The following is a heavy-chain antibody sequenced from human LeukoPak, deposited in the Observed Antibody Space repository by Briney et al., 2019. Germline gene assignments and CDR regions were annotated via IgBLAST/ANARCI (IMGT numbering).Heavy chain of an antibody. CDR2: IYYSGST. Sequence: SETLSLTCTVSGGSISSYYWSWIRQPPGKGLEWIGYIYYSGSTNYNPSLKSRVTISVDTSKNQFSLKLSSVTAADTAVYYCARDASSWEAFDIWGQGTMVTVSS. CDR3: ARDASSWEAFDI. D-gene: IGHD7-27*01. CDR1: GGSISSYY. V-gene: IGHV4-59*12. J-gene: IGHJ3*02.